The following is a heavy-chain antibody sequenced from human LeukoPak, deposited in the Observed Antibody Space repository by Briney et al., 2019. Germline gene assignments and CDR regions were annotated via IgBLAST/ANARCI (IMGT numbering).Heavy chain of an antibody. V-gene: IGHV3-23*01. CDR3: ARPYSSTWYFAFDI. CDR1: GFTFSSYA. CDR2: ISGSGGST. D-gene: IGHD6-13*01. J-gene: IGHJ3*02. Sequence: PGGSLRLSCAASGFTFSSYAMSWVRQAPGKGLEWVSAISGSGGSTYYADSVKGRFTISRDNSKNTLYLQMNSLRAEDMAVYYCARPYSSTWYFAFDIWGRGTMVTVSS.